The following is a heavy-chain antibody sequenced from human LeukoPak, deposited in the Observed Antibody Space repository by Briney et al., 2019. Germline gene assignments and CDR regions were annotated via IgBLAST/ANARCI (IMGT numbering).Heavy chain of an antibody. Sequence: GGSLRLSCAASGFTFSSYSMTWVRQPPGKGLDGVSSISSSSSYIYYADSVKGRFTISRDNAKNSLYLQMNSLRAEDTAVYYCARASAAGTNLFDYWGQGTLVTVSS. J-gene: IGHJ4*02. CDR3: ARASAAGTNLFDY. V-gene: IGHV3-21*01. CDR2: ISSSSSYI. CDR1: GFTFSSYS. D-gene: IGHD6-13*01.